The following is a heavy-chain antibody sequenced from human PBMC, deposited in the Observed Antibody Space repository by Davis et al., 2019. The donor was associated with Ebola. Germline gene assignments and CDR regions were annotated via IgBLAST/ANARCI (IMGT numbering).Heavy chain of an antibody. CDR2: ISAYNGNT. CDR3: ARDLRTTYSGSKKLGYYGMDV. J-gene: IGHJ6*02. V-gene: IGHV1-18*01. Sequence: ASVQVSCKASAGTFSSYAISWVRQAPGQGLEWMGWISAYNGNTNYAQKLQGRVTMTRNTSISTAYMELSSLRAEDTAVYYCARDLRTTYSGSKKLGYYGMDVWGQGTTVTVSS. D-gene: IGHD1-26*01. CDR1: AGTFSSYA.